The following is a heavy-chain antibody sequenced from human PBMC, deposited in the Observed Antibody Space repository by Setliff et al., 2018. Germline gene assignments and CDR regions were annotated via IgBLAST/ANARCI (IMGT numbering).Heavy chain of an antibody. D-gene: IGHD1-1*01. CDR3: AKTRGSNWNFFYYMDV. Sequence: GGSLRLSCAASGFTFSSYGMNWVRQAPGKGLEWLSYISSSSTTIYYADSVKGRFTVSRDNAKNSLYLQMNSLRAEDTAVYYCAKTRGSNWNFFYYMDVWGKGTTVTVSS. CDR1: GFTFSSYG. J-gene: IGHJ6*03. V-gene: IGHV3-48*01. CDR2: ISSSSTTI.